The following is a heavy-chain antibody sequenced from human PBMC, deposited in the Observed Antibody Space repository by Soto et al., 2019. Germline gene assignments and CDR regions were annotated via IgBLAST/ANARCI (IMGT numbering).Heavy chain of an antibody. CDR3: ARDGDVNTGFGKDY. CDR1: GFTFSNYG. D-gene: IGHD3-16*01. V-gene: IGHV3-33*01. Sequence: GGSLRLSCAASGFTFSNYGMHWVRQAPGKGLEWVAFIWYDGGNKYYAESVKGRFTISRVNSKNTLYLQMNSLRAEDTAVYYCARDGDVNTGFGKDYWGQGTLVTVSS. CDR2: IWYDGGNK. J-gene: IGHJ4*02.